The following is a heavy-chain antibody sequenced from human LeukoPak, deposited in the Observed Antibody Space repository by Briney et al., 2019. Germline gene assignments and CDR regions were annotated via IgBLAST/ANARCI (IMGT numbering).Heavy chain of an antibody. CDR2: IYNSGRT. D-gene: IGHD1-26*01. V-gene: IGHV4-59*08. Sequence: SETLSLTCTVSGGSISSYFWSWVRQPPGKGREGRGYIYNSGRTKYNPSLQTRVSISVHTSKSQVSLKLSSVTAADTAVYYCASLGGTYDYWGQGTLVTVSS. CDR3: ASLGGTYDY. J-gene: IGHJ4*02. CDR1: GGSISSYF.